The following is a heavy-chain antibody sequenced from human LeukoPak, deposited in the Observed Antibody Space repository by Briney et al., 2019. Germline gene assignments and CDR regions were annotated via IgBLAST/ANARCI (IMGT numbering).Heavy chain of an antibody. Sequence: ASETLSLTCAVSGDSISSGGYSRSWIRHPPGKGLEWIGYIYHSGSTNYNPSLKSRVTISVDRSKNQFSLKLSFVTAADTAVYYCARAVPVYCSRSTCYGDRDAFDIWGQGTMVTVSS. V-gene: IGHV4-30-2*01. CDR2: IYHSGST. J-gene: IGHJ3*02. D-gene: IGHD2-2*01. CDR1: GDSISSGGYS. CDR3: ARAVPVYCSRSTCYGDRDAFDI.